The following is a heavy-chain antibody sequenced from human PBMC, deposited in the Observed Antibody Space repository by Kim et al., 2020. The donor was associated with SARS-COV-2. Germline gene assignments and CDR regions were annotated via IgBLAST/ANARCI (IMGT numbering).Heavy chain of an antibody. CDR2: ISSSSSYI. D-gene: IGHD5-12*01. CDR1: GFTFSSYS. Sequence: GGSLRLSCAASGFTFSSYSMNWVRQAPGKGLEWVSSISSSSSYIYYADPVKGRFTISRDNAKNSLYLQMNSLRAEDTAVYYWAAPEMATINWGQGTLVTVSS. J-gene: IGHJ4*02. V-gene: IGHV3-21*01. CDR3: AAPEMATIN.